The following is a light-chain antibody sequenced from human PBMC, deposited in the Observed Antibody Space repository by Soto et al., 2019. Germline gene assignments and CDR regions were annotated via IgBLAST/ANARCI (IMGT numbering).Light chain of an antibody. CDR1: QSVSSN. Sequence: EIVMTQSPATLSVSPGERATLSCRASQSVSSNLAWYQQKPGQAPRLLIYCASTRATGLPDRISGRGSGTEFTLTISSLQSEDFALYYCQQYNDWPLTFGGGTKVEIK. CDR2: CAS. CDR3: QQYNDWPLT. J-gene: IGKJ4*01. V-gene: IGKV3-15*01.